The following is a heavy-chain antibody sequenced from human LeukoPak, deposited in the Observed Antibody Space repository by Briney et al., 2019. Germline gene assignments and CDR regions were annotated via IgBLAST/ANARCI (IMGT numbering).Heavy chain of an antibody. J-gene: IGHJ3*02. CDR2: INPNSGGT. V-gene: IGHV1-2*02. CDR3: ARCPYYGPDAFDI. Sequence: ASVKVSCKASGYTFTGYYMHWVRQAPGQGLEWMGWINPNSGGTNYAQKFQGRVTMTRDTSISTAYMELSRLRSDDTAVYYCARCPYYGPDAFDIWGQGTMVTVSS. D-gene: IGHD3-10*01. CDR1: GYTFTGYY.